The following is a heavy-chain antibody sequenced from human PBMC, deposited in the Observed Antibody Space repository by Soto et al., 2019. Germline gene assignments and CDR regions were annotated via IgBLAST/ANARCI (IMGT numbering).Heavy chain of an antibody. J-gene: IGHJ6*02. Sequence: SETLSLTCTVSGGSISSGGYYWSWIRQHPGKGLEWIGYIYYSGSTYYNPSLKSRVTISVDTSKNQFSLKLSSVTAADTAVYYCARESNGDYDYYYGMDVWGQGTTVTV. CDR2: IYYSGST. D-gene: IGHD4-17*01. V-gene: IGHV4-31*03. CDR1: GGSISSGGYY. CDR3: ARESNGDYDYYYGMDV.